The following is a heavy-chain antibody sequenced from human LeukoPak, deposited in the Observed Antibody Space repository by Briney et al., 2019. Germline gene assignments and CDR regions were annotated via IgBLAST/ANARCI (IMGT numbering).Heavy chain of an antibody. V-gene: IGHV3-53*04. CDR1: GFTFSTYE. Sequence: GGSLRLSCAASGFTFSTYEMHWVRQAPGKGLEWVSVIYSGGSTYYADSVKGRFTISRHNSKNTLYLQMNSLRAEDTAVYYCARGAGAFDIWGQGTMVTVSS. CDR3: ARGAGAFDI. J-gene: IGHJ3*02. D-gene: IGHD6-19*01. CDR2: IYSGGST.